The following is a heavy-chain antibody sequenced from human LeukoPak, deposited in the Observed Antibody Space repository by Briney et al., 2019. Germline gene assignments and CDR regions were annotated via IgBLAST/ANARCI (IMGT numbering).Heavy chain of an antibody. CDR3: ARDLSASWYSLGY. D-gene: IGHD6-13*01. V-gene: IGHV3-20*04. CDR2: INWSGEST. J-gene: IGHJ4*02. CDR1: GSSVADYG. Sequence: PGGSLRLSCAASGSSVADYGMSWVRQAPGKGLEWFSGINWSGESTGYADSVKGRFTISRDNAENALYLQMNSLRAEDTALYYCARDLSASWYSLGYWGRGTLVTVSS.